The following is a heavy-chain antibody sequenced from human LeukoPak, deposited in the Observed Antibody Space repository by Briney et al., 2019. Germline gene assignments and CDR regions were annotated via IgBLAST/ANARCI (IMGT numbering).Heavy chain of an antibody. Sequence: SETLSLTCTVPGGSISSYYWSWIRQPPGKGLEWIGYIYYSGSTNYNPSLKSRVTISVDTSKNQFSLKLSSVTAADTAVYYCARAGTGIAAAGDGFDYWGQGTLVTVSS. J-gene: IGHJ4*02. D-gene: IGHD6-13*01. CDR2: IYYSGST. CDR3: ARAGTGIAAAGDGFDY. CDR1: GGSISSYY. V-gene: IGHV4-59*01.